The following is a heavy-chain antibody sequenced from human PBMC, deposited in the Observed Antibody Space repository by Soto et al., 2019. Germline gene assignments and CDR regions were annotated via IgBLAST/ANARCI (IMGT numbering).Heavy chain of an antibody. J-gene: IGHJ4*02. Sequence: GGSLRLSCAASGFTFSNAWMSWVRQAPGKGLEWVGRIKSKSGGGTTDYAAPVKGRVAISRDDSSNTLYLQMNSLKTEDTAVYYCTTEHAVFGVVIVPFDYWGQGTLVTVSS. CDR1: GFTFSNAW. V-gene: IGHV3-15*01. CDR3: TTEHAVFGVVIVPFDY. CDR2: IKSKSGGGTT. D-gene: IGHD3-3*01.